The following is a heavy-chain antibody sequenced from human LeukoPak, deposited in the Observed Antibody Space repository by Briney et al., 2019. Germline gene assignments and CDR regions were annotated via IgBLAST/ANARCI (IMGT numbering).Heavy chain of an antibody. CDR1: GYTFTAHY. CDR2: IGASNGNT. CDR3: ARDPSPTRDYDGSGSLYYFDY. Sequence: ASVTVSFTTSGYTFTAHYIHWVRQAPGQGLERMGWIGASNGNTNYAQKLQGRVTMTTDTSTSTTSMELRSLRSDDTALYYCARDPSPTRDYDGSGSLYYFDYWGQGTLVTVSS. D-gene: IGHD3-10*01. V-gene: IGHV1-18*04. J-gene: IGHJ4*02.